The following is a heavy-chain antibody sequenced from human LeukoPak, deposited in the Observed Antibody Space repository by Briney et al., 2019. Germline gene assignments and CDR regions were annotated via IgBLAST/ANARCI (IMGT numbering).Heavy chain of an antibody. CDR1: GYTFTSYG. CDR2: ISAYNGNT. D-gene: IGHD6-13*01. Sequence: GASVKVSGKASGYTFTSYGISWVRQAPGQGLEWMGWISAYNGNTNYAQKLQGRVTMTTDTSTSTAYMELRSLRSDDTAVYYCARGGQQLVLQYYYMDVWGKGTTVTVSS. CDR3: ARGGQQLVLQYYYMDV. J-gene: IGHJ6*03. V-gene: IGHV1-18*01.